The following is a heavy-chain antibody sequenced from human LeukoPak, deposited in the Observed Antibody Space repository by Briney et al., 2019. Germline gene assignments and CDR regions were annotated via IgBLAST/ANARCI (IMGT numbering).Heavy chain of an antibody. Sequence: SETLSLTCAVYGGSFSGYYWSWIRQPPGKGLEWIGYIYYSGSTYYNPSLKSRVTISVDTSKNQFSLKLSSVTAADTAVYYCARAMVVAATNDAFDIWGQGTMVTVSS. V-gene: IGHV4-34*09. CDR3: ARAMVVAATNDAFDI. J-gene: IGHJ3*02. CDR1: GGSFSGYY. CDR2: IYYSGST. D-gene: IGHD2-15*01.